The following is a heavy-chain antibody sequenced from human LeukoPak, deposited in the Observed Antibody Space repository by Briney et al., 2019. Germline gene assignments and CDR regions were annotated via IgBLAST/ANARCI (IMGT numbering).Heavy chain of an antibody. CDR2: IIPILGIA. V-gene: IGHV1-69*02. Sequence: ASVKLCCKASGATFSSYTISRVRQPPGQGLEWMGRIIPILGIANYAQKFQGRVTITADKSTSTAYMELSSLRSEDTAVFYCARGHQPPYYGMDVWGQGTTVTVSS. CDR3: ARGHQPPYYGMDV. J-gene: IGHJ6*02. CDR1: GATFSSYT.